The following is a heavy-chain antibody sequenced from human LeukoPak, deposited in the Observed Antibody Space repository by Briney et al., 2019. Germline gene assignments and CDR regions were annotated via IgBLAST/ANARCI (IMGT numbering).Heavy chain of an antibody. J-gene: IGHJ3*02. Sequence: GGSLRLSCAASGFTFSSYSMNWVRQAPGKGLEWVSSISSSSYIYYADSVKGRFTISRDSAKNSLYLQMNSLRAEDTAVYYCARRGGYCSGGSCYGFHAFDIWGQGTMVTVSS. CDR3: ARRGGYCSGGSCYGFHAFDI. CDR2: ISSSSYI. V-gene: IGHV3-21*01. D-gene: IGHD2-15*01. CDR1: GFTFSSYS.